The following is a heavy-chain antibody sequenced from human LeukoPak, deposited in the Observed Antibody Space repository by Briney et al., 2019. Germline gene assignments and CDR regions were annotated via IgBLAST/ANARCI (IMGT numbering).Heavy chain of an antibody. D-gene: IGHD3-3*01. CDR3: PRDSSSIFGVASGLDALDI. J-gene: IGHJ3*02. CDR2: IYTSGST. V-gene: IGHV4-4*07. Sequence: SETLSLTCTVSGGSISSYYWSWIRRPAGKGLEWIGGIYTSGSTNYNPSLKSRVTMSVDASKNQFSLKLSSVTAADTAVYYCPRDSSSIFGVASGLDALDIWRQRTMVTVSS. CDR1: GGSISSYY.